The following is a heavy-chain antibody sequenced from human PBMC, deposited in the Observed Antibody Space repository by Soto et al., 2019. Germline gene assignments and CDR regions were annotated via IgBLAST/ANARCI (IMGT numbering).Heavy chain of an antibody. Sequence: SETLSLTCAVYGGSFSGYYWSWIRQPPGKGLEWIGEINHSGSTNYNPSLKSRVTISVDTSKNQFSLKLSSVTAADTAVYYCARKRWFDPWGQGTLVTVSS. CDR3: ARKRWFDP. CDR1: GGSFSGYY. J-gene: IGHJ5*02. CDR2: INHSGST. V-gene: IGHV4-34*01.